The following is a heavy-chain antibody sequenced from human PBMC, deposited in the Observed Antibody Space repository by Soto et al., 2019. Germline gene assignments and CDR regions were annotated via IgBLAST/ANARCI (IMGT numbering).Heavy chain of an antibody. CDR3: ARDLRCSGGSCYSGVSVDV. J-gene: IGHJ6*04. Sequence: SVKVSCKASGGTFSSYTISWVRQAPGQGLEWMRRIIPILGIANYAQKFQGRVTITADKSTSTAYMELSSLRSEDTAVYYCARDLRCSGGSCYSGVSVDVWGKGTTVTVSS. D-gene: IGHD2-15*01. CDR1: GGTFSSYT. CDR2: IIPILGIA. V-gene: IGHV1-69*04.